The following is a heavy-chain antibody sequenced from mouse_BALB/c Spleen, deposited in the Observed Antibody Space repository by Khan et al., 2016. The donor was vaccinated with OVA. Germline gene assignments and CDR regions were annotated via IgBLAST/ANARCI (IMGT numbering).Heavy chain of an antibody. V-gene: IGHV2-6-5*01. J-gene: IGHJ4*01. CDR1: GFSLTDYG. D-gene: IGHD1-1*01. CDR3: AKPFYAHYYAMDY. CDR2: LWGGGST. Sequence: QVQLKESGPGLVAPSQSLSITCTVSGFSLTDYGVSWIRQPPGKGLEWLGILWGGGSTYYNSALKSRLSISKDNSKSQVFLKMNRLQTDDTAMYYCAKPFYAHYYAMDYWGQGTSVTVSS.